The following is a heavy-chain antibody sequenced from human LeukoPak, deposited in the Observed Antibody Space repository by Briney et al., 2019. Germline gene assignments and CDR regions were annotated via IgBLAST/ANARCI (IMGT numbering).Heavy chain of an antibody. V-gene: IGHV1-18*01. CDR3: ARGPYCSGGTCYSQYFDY. Sequence: ASVKVSCKASGYTFTSYGISWVRQAPGQGLEWMGWISAYNGNTNYAQKLQGRVTMTTDTSTSTAYMELRSLRSDDTAVNYCARGPYCSGGTCYSQYFDYWGQGTLVTVSS. CDR2: ISAYNGNT. CDR1: GYTFTSYG. D-gene: IGHD2-15*01. J-gene: IGHJ4*02.